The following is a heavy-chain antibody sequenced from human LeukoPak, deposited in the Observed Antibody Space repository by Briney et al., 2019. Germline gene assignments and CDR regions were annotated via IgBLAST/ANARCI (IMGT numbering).Heavy chain of an antibody. CDR1: GYTFTGYY. Sequence: GASVKVSCKASGYTFTGYYVHWIRQAPGQGLEWMGWINPNSGGTNYAQKFQGRVTMTRDTPISTAYMELRSLRSDDTAVYYCASGYLSGSTYYFDYWGQGTLVTVSS. J-gene: IGHJ4*02. CDR2: INPNSGGT. D-gene: IGHD1-26*01. CDR3: ASGYLSGSTYYFDY. V-gene: IGHV1-2*02.